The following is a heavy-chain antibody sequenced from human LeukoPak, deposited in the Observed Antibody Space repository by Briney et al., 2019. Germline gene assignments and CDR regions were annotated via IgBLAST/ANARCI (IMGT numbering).Heavy chain of an antibody. J-gene: IGHJ5*02. Sequence: GGSLRLSCAASGFTFSSYAMSWVRQAPGKGLEWVSAISGSGGSTYYVDFVKGRSTLSRDNSKNTLYLQMNSLRVEDTAVYYCAKDQAFTSSRLNWFDPWGQGTLVTVSS. CDR2: ISGSGGST. CDR1: GFTFSSYA. D-gene: IGHD2-21*02. CDR3: AKDQAFTSSRLNWFDP. V-gene: IGHV3-23*01.